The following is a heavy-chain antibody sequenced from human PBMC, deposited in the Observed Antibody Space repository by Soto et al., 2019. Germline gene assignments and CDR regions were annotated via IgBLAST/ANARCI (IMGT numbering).Heavy chain of an antibody. D-gene: IGHD3-16*01. V-gene: IGHV4-39*07. CDR1: GGSISSRSYY. Sequence: PSETLYLTCTVSGGSISSRSYYWGWIRQPPGKGLEWIGSIYYSGSTYYNPSLKSRVTISVDTSKNQFSLKLSSVTAADTAVYYCARVYGFYFDYWGQGTLVTVSS. CDR2: IYYSGST. J-gene: IGHJ4*02. CDR3: ARVYGFYFDY.